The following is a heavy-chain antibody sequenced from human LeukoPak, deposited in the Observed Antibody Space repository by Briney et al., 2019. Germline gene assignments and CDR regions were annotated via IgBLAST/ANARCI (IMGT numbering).Heavy chain of an antibody. D-gene: IGHD3-22*01. CDR1: GGSFSGYY. CDR3: ARVRYYDSTVLTRKRSYYFDY. Sequence: SETLSLTCAVYGGSFSGYYWSWIRQPPGKGLEWIGEINHSGSTNYNPSLKSRVTISVDTSKNQFSLKLSSVTAADTAVYYCARVRYYDSTVLTRKRSYYFDYWGQGTLVTVSS. J-gene: IGHJ4*02. CDR2: INHSGST. V-gene: IGHV4-34*01.